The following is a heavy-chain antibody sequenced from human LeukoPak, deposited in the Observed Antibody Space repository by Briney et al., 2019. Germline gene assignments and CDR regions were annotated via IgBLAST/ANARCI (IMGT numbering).Heavy chain of an antibody. J-gene: IGHJ4*02. V-gene: IGHV4-34*01. CDR2: INHSGST. Sequence: SETLSLTCAVYGGSFSGYYWSWIRQPPGKGLEWIGEINHSGSTNYNPSLKSRVTISVDTSKNQFSLKLSSVTAADTAVYYCARAGRGSQLWIYRAGGYFDYWGQGTLVTVSS. CDR3: ARAGRGSQLWIYRAGGYFDY. D-gene: IGHD5-18*01. CDR1: GGSFSGYY.